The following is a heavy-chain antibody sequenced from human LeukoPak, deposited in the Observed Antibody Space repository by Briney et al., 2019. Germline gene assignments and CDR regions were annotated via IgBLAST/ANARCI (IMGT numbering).Heavy chain of an antibody. J-gene: IGHJ4*02. V-gene: IGHV1-2*02. CDR3: ARATGGYYDYFDY. D-gene: IGHD3-22*01. Sequence: ASVKVSCKASGYTFTGYHIHWVRQAPGQGLEWMGWINPNSGGTNYAQKFQGRVTMTRDTSISTAYMELSRLTSDDTAVYYCARATGGYYDYFDYWGQGTLVTVSS. CDR1: GYTFTGYH. CDR2: INPNSGGT.